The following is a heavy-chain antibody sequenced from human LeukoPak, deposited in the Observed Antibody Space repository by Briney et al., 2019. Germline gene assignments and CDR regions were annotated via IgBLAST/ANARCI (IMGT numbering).Heavy chain of an antibody. D-gene: IGHD5-24*01. CDR3: AREMATIESALYYFDY. Sequence: SETLSLTCAVSGGSISSSNWWSWVRQPPGKGPEWIGEIYHSGNTNYNPSLKSRVTISVDTSKNQFSLKLSSVTAADTAVYYCAREMATIESALYYFDYWGQGTLVTVSS. J-gene: IGHJ4*02. CDR1: GGSISSSNW. CDR2: IYHSGNT. V-gene: IGHV4-4*02.